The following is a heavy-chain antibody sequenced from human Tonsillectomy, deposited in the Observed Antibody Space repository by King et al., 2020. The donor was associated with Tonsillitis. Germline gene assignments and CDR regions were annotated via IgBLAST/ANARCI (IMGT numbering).Heavy chain of an antibody. CDR2: IRSKGDGGTT. CDR3: TTYNSRDAFDM. V-gene: IGHV3-15*01. J-gene: IGHJ3*02. Sequence: QLVQSGGGLVKSGGSLRLSCAASGFSVRNAWMSWVRQAPGKGLEWVGRIRSKGDGGTTDYDAPVKGRFTVSRDDSRDKLYLQINSLHIEDTAVYYCTTYNSRDAFDMWGQRTMVAVSS. CDR1: GFSVRNAW. D-gene: IGHD1-1*01.